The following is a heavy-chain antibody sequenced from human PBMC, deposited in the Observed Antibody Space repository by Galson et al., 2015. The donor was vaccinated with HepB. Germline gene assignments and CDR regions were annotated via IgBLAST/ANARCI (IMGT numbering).Heavy chain of an antibody. D-gene: IGHD3-22*01. CDR1: GGSISSGDYY. CDR2: IYYSGST. CDR3: ASEYYYDRHYYYGMDV. V-gene: IGHV4-30-4*01. Sequence: TLSLTCTVSGGSISSGDYYWSWIRQPPGKGLEWIGYIYYSGSTYYNPSLESRVTISVDTSKNQFSLKLSSVTAADTAVYYCASEYYYDRHYYYGMDVWGQGTTVTVSS. J-gene: IGHJ6*02.